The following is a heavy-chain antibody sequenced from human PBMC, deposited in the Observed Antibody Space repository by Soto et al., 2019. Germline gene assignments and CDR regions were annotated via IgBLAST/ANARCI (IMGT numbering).Heavy chain of an antibody. CDR1: GFTFSSYA. D-gene: IGHD3-22*01. V-gene: IGHV3-30-3*01. CDR2: ISYDGSNK. CDR3: ARVPYYYDSSGYPSYFDY. J-gene: IGHJ4*02. Sequence: LRLSFAASGFTFSSYAMHWVRQAPGKGLEWVAVISYDGSNKYYADSVKGRFTISRDNSKNTLYLQMNSLRAEDTAVYYCARVPYYYDSSGYPSYFDYWGQGTLVTVSS.